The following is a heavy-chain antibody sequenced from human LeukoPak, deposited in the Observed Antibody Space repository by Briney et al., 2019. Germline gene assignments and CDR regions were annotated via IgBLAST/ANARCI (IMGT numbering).Heavy chain of an antibody. CDR2: INPSGGST. CDR1: GYTFTRYY. V-gene: IGHV1-46*01. D-gene: IGHD2-15*01. Sequence: ASVKVSCKASGYTFTRYYIHWVRQAPGQGLEWMGIINPSGGSTSYAQKFQGRVTMTRDTSTSTVYMELNSLRSVDTAVYYCAREGGGGIDIEPSFDYWGQGTLVTVSS. J-gene: IGHJ4*02. CDR3: AREGGGGIDIEPSFDY.